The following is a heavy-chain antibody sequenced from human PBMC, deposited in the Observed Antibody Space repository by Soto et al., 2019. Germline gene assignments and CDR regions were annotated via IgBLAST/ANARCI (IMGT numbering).Heavy chain of an antibody. Sequence: PSDTLSITLTVSSGSISSGDYYWILKSHPPWKCLEWIGCIYYSGSTYYNPSLKSRVTISVDTSKNQFSLRLSSVTAADTAVYYCARRGIVGATIGSSFFDYWGQGTLVTVLL. V-gene: IGHV4-30-4*02. D-gene: IGHD1-26*01. CDR2: IYYSGST. CDR1: SGSISSGDYY. CDR3: ARRGIVGATIGSSFFDY. J-gene: IGHJ4*02.